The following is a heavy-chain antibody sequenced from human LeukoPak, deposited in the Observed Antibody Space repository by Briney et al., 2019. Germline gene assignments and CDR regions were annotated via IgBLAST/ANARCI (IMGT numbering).Heavy chain of an antibody. J-gene: IGHJ6*02. V-gene: IGHV4-59*01. CDR3: ARHIAVGEDV. CDR2: IYYTGST. D-gene: IGHD6-19*01. Sequence: SETLSLTCTVSGGSISSDYRSWIRQPREKGLEWIGNIYYTGSTTYNPSLKSRLTISLDTSKNQFSLKLTSVTAADTAVYYCARHIAVGEDVWGQGTTVTVFS. CDR1: GGSISSDY.